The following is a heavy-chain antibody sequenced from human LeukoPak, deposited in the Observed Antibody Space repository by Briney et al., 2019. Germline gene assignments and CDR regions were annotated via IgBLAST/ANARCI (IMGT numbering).Heavy chain of an antibody. CDR3: ARVRYFDWSLFDY. Sequence: PSGTLSLTCAVSGGSISSSNWWSWVRQPPGKGLEWIGEIYHSGSTNYNPSLKSRVTISVDKSKNQFSLKLSSVTAADTAVYYCARVRYFDWSLFDYWGQGTLVTVSS. D-gene: IGHD3-9*01. V-gene: IGHV4-4*02. CDR1: GGSISSSNW. CDR2: IYHSGST. J-gene: IGHJ4*02.